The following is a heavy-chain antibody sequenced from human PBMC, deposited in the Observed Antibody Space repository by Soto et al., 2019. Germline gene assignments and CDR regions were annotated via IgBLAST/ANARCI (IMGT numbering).Heavy chain of an antibody. J-gene: IGHJ4*02. V-gene: IGHV3-15*01. Sequence: GGSLRLSCAASGFTFSNAWMSWVRQAPGKGLEWVGRIKSKTDGGTTDYAAPVKGRFTISRDDSKNTLYLQMNSLKTEDTAVYYCTTDYDFWRGLKMWGQGTLVTVSS. D-gene: IGHD3-3*01. CDR2: IKSKTDGGTT. CDR3: TTDYDFWRGLKM. CDR1: GFTFSNAW.